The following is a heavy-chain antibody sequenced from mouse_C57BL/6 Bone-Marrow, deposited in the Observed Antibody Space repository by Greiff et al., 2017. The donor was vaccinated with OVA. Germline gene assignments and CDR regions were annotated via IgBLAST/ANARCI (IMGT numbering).Heavy chain of an antibody. D-gene: IGHD1-1*01. CDR3: ARKGTTVWYFDV. V-gene: IGHV1-55*01. CDR1: GYTFTSYW. CDR2: IYPGSGST. Sequence: VQLQQPGAELVKPGASVKMSCKASGYTFTSYWITWVKQRPGQGLEWIGDIYPGSGSTNYNEKFKSKATLTVDTSSSTAYMQLSSLTSEDSAVYYCARKGTTVWYFDVWGTGTTVTVSS. J-gene: IGHJ1*03.